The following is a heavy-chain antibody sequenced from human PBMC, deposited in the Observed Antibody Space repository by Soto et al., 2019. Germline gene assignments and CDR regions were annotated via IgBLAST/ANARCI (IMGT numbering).Heavy chain of an antibody. D-gene: IGHD6-13*01. CDR3: ARTGSAAGRFNWYDP. CDR2: IKQDGSEN. V-gene: IGHV3-7*01. Sequence: GGSLRLSCAAAGFSFNSYWMSWVRQAPGKGLEWEANIKQDGSENYYVDSVKGRFTISRDNAKNSLYLQMNSLGAEDTAVYYCARTGSAAGRFNWYDPWGPGTLVTVSS. CDR1: GFSFNSYW. J-gene: IGHJ5*02.